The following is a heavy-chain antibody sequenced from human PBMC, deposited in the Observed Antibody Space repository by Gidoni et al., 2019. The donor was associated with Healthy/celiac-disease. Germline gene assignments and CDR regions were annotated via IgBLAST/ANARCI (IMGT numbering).Heavy chain of an antibody. CDR2: ISSNGGST. J-gene: IGHJ4*02. CDR3: VKGGKYYDYVWADY. D-gene: IGHD3-16*01. Sequence: EVQLVESGGGLVQPGGSLGLSCSASGFTFSSYAMHWVRQAPGKGLEYVSAISSNGGSTYYADSVKGRFTISRDNSKNTLYLQMSSLRAEDTAVYYCVKGGKYYDYVWADYWGQGTLVTVSS. V-gene: IGHV3-64D*06. CDR1: GFTFSSYA.